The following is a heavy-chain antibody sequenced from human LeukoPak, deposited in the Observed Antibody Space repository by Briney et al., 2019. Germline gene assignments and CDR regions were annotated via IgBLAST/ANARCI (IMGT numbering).Heavy chain of an antibody. CDR3: AKFLWLRYPST. CDR2: ISGSGGST. D-gene: IGHD5-18*01. V-gene: IGHV3-23*01. CDR1: GFSFSSYA. Sequence: PGGSLRLSCSVSGFSFSSYAMSWVRQAPGKGLEWVSAISGSGGSTYYADSVKGRFTISRDNSKNTLYLQMNSLRAEDTAVYYCAKFLWLRYPSTWGQGTLVTVSS. J-gene: IGHJ4*02.